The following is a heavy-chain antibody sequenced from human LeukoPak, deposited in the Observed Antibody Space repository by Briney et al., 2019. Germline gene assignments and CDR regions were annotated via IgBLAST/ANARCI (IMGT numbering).Heavy chain of an antibody. CDR3: ARDPGISEAGTVGYFDF. CDR2: IKQHGSEE. J-gene: IGHJ4*02. V-gene: IGHV3-7*01. D-gene: IGHD6-13*01. Sequence: GGSLRLSCAASGFTFSNYWMSWVRQAPGKGLEWVANIKQHGSEEYYVDSVKGRFTIFRDNAKNSLYLQRSNLIFEDTGVYYCARDPGISEAGTVGYFDFWGQGALVTVS. CDR1: GFTFSNYW.